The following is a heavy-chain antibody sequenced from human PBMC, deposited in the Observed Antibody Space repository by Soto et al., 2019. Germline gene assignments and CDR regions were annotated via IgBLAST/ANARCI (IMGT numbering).Heavy chain of an antibody. Sequence: LGCSLRLSCAASAFTLSIYAISVVRKAPGKGLEWVSAVSGSGDSTYYADSVKGRFTISRDNSKNTLYLQMNSLRAEDTAVYYCAKGRASDCTGRTQDYWGQATLVTVS. V-gene: IGHV3-23*01. D-gene: IGHD2-8*02. CDR2: VSGSGDST. CDR3: AKGRASDCTGRTQDY. CDR1: AFTLSIYA. J-gene: IGHJ4*02.